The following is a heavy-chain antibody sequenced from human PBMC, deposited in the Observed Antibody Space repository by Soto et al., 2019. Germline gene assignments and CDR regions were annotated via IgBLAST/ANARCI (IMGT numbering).Heavy chain of an antibody. J-gene: IGHJ4*02. V-gene: IGHV4-31*02. CDR1: GDSVGRGGHY. CDR3: ARDAGLASAIDY. D-gene: IGHD1-26*01. Sequence: QVRLQESGPGLVKPSQTLSVTCSVSGDSVGRGGHYWTWIRQHPGKGLEWIGSIYWTGSTSYNPSLKSRVTISVDRSKNQFSLKVSSVTAADTAVYYCARDAGLASAIDYWGQGTLITVSS. CDR2: IYWTGST.